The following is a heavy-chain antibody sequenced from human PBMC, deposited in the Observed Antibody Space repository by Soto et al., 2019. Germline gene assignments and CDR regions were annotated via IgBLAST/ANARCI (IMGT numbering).Heavy chain of an antibody. V-gene: IGHV3-74*01. J-gene: IGHJ4*02. CDR3: ARGGPYSSSEVDY. CDR1: GFTFSSYW. Sequence: EVQLVESGGGLVQPGGSLRLSCAASGFTFSSYWMHWVRQAPGKGLVWVSRVNGDGSSTSYADSVKGRFTISRDNAKNTLYLQMNSLGVEETAVYYCARGGPYSSSEVDYWGQGTLVTVSS. CDR2: VNGDGSST. D-gene: IGHD6-6*01.